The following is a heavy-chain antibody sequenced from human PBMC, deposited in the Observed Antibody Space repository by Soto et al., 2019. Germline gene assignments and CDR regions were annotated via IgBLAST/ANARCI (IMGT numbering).Heavy chain of an antibody. CDR3: ARSWVTGKGGIDV. CDR2: INGYTGNT. CDR1: GYTFTSYA. Sequence: VASVKVSCKASGYTFTSYAMHWVRQAPGQGLEWMGWINGYTGNTNYAQKFQGRVTMTTDTSTNTAYLDLWTLISDDTAVYYCARSWVTGKGGIDVWGQGTTVTVSS. J-gene: IGHJ6*02. V-gene: IGHV1-18*01. D-gene: IGHD3-16*01.